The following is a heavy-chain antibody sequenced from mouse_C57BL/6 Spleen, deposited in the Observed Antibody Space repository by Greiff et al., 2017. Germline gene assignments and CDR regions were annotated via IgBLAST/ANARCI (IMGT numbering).Heavy chain of an antibody. CDR2: INPNNGGT. J-gene: IGHJ1*03. Sequence: EVQLQQSGPELVKPGASVKISCKASGYTFTDYYMNWVKQSHGKSLEWIGDINPNNGGTSYNQKFKGKATLTVDKSSSTAYMELRSLTSEDSAVYYCALGGEFITSVWGTGTTVTVSS. V-gene: IGHV1-26*01. CDR3: ALGGEFITSV. CDR1: GYTFTDYY. D-gene: IGHD1-1*01.